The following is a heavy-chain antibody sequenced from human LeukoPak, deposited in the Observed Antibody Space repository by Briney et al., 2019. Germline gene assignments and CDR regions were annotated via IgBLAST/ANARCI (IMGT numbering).Heavy chain of an antibody. D-gene: IGHD6-13*01. V-gene: IGHV3-23*01. CDR2: ISASGGNP. CDR1: GFIFSNYA. Sequence: GGSLKLSCAASGFIFSNYAMSWVRQAPGKGLEWVSGISASGGNPYYADSVKGRFTISRDNSENTLNLQVNSLRAEDTAVYCCAKARAGDITAAFNYWGQGTLVTVSS. CDR3: AKARAGDITAAFNY. J-gene: IGHJ4*02.